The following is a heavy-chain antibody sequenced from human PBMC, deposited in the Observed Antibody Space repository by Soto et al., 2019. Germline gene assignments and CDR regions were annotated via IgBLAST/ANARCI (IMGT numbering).Heavy chain of an antibody. V-gene: IGHV2-5*02. CDR3: AHKGGRGAGMDV. Sequence: QITLKESGPTLVKPTQTLTVTCTFSGFSLSTSGVGVAWIRQPPGRALEWLALIYWDGDKRYSPFLKSRLTIPKDTSENQVVLTLTHMDPVDTATYYCAHKGGRGAGMDVWGQGTTVTVSS. D-gene: IGHD2-15*01. J-gene: IGHJ6*02. CDR1: GFSLSTSGVG. CDR2: IYWDGDK.